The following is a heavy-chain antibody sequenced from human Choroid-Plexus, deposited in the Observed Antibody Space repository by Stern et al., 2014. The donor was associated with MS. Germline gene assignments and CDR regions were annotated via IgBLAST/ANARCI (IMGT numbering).Heavy chain of an antibody. V-gene: IGHV3-30*18. CDR1: GFTFGSCA. Sequence: VHLVESGGGVVQPGRPLRLSCVASGFTFGSCAMHWVRQAPGKGLEWVAGVSYDGSNKYYADSVKGRFTISRDNSQNTLYMQMSSLRPEDTAVYYCAKDRQYLTYFFDHWGLGSLVTVSS. J-gene: IGHJ5*02. CDR2: VSYDGSNK. CDR3: AKDRQYLTYFFDH. D-gene: IGHD2/OR15-2a*01.